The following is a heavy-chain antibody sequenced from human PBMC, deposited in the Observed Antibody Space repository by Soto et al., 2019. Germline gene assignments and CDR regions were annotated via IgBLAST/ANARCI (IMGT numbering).Heavy chain of an antibody. CDR3: ARTPYDYIWGSYRYDY. CDR1: GGSISSSSYY. V-gene: IGHV4-39*01. D-gene: IGHD3-16*02. Sequence: SETLSLTCTVSGGSISSSSYYWGWIRQPPGKGLEWIGSIYYSGSTYYNPSLKSRVTISVDTSKNQFSLKLSSVTAADTAVYYCARTPYDYIWGSYRYDYWGQGTLVTVSS. J-gene: IGHJ4*02. CDR2: IYYSGST.